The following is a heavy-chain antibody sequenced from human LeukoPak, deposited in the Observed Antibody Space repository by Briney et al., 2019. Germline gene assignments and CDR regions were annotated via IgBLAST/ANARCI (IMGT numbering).Heavy chain of an antibody. D-gene: IGHD6-19*01. Sequence: SETLSLTCAVYGGSFSGYYWSWIRQPPGKGLEWIGEINHSGSTNYNPSLKSRVTISVDTSKNQFSLKLSSVTAADTAVYYCARVAVTNGHGYWGQGTLVTVSS. CDR2: INHSGST. CDR1: GGSFSGYY. V-gene: IGHV4-34*01. J-gene: IGHJ4*02. CDR3: ARVAVTNGHGY.